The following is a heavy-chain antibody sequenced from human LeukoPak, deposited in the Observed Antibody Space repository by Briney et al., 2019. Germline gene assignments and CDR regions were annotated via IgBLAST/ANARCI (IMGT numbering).Heavy chain of an antibody. CDR3: ARHRASKSHKSAADY. J-gene: IGHJ4*02. Sequence: SGTLSLTCAVSGGSISSSNWWSWVRQPPGKGLEWIGEIYHSGSTNYNPSLKSRVTISVGKSKNQFSLKLSSVTAADTAVYYCARHRASKSHKSAADYWGQGTLVTVSS. CDR2: IYHSGST. V-gene: IGHV4-4*02. CDR1: GGSISSSNW.